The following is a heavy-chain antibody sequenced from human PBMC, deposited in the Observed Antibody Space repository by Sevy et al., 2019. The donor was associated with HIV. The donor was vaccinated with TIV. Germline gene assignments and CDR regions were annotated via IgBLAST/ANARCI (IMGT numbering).Heavy chain of an antibody. CDR3: ARPETAGDYDAFDI. D-gene: IGHD4-17*01. Sequence: SETLSLTCTVSGGSISGSSYYWGWIRQPPGKGLEWIGSIYYSGSTYYNPSLKSRVTISVDTSKNQFSLKLSSVTAADTAVYYCARPETAGDYDAFDIWGQGTMVTVSS. CDR2: IYYSGST. J-gene: IGHJ3*02. CDR1: GGSISGSSYY. V-gene: IGHV4-39*01.